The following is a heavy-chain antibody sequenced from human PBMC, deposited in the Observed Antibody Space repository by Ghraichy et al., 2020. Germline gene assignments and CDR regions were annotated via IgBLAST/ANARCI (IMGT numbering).Heavy chain of an antibody. D-gene: IGHD3-3*01. Sequence: GGSLRLSCVASGFTFSSYWMSWVRQAPGQGLEWVANIKEDGSEEYHVDSVKGRFTISRDNAKNSLSLQMNSLRGEDTAVYYCARVMVFGVIIISSGHYGMDVWGQGTTVTVSS. V-gene: IGHV3-7*03. CDR2: IKEDGSEE. J-gene: IGHJ6*02. CDR1: GFTFSSYW. CDR3: ARVMVFGVIIISSGHYGMDV.